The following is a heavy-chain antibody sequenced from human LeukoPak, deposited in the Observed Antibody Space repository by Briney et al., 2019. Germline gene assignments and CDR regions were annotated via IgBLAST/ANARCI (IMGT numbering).Heavy chain of an antibody. CDR3: AKDLWEMATPLDY. CDR1: GFTFSSYG. CDR2: ISYDGSNK. Sequence: GGSLRLSCAASGFTFSSYGMHWVRQAPGKGLEWVAVISYDGSNKYYADSVKGRFTISRDNSKNTLYLQMNSLRAEDTAVYYCAKDLWEMATPLDYWGQGTLVTVSS. V-gene: IGHV3-30*18. D-gene: IGHD5-24*01. J-gene: IGHJ4*02.